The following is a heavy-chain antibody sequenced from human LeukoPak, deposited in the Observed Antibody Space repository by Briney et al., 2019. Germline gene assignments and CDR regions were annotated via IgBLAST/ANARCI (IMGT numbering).Heavy chain of an antibody. CDR3: ARDRDRSTNQWELPQDAFDI. J-gene: IGHJ3*02. D-gene: IGHD1-26*01. CDR1: GGSISSSSYY. Sequence: SETLSLTCTVSGGSISSSSYYWGWIRQPPGKGLEWIGSIYYSGSTYYNPSLKSRVTISVDTSKNQFSLKLSSVTAADTAVYYCARDRDRSTNQWELPQDAFDIWGQGTMVTVSS. CDR2: IYYSGST. V-gene: IGHV4-39*02.